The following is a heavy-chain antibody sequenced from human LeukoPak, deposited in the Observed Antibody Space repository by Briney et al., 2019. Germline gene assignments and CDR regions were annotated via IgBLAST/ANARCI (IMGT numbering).Heavy chain of an antibody. V-gene: IGHV1-2*02. D-gene: IGHD2-2*01. Sequence: ASVKASCKASGNTFTGYYMHWGRQAPGQGLEWMGWINPNSGGTNYAQKFQGRVTMTRDTSISTAYMELSKLRSDDTAVCYCATGVECSSTRWYLGAEPWGQGTRIMVSA. CDR1: GNTFTGYY. CDR3: ATGVECSSTRWYLGAEP. CDR2: INPNSGGT. J-gene: IGHJ5*02.